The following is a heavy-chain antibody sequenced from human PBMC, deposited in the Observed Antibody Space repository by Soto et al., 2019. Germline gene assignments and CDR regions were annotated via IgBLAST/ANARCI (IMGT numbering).Heavy chain of an antibody. J-gene: IGHJ5*02. CDR2: IYYSGST. CDR1: GGSISSGGYY. V-gene: IGHV4-31*03. CDR3: AREYYYDSTKTNWFDP. D-gene: IGHD3-22*01. Sequence: SETLSLTCTVSGGSISSGGYYWSWIRQHPGKGLEWIGYIYYSGSTYYNPSLKSRVTISVDTSKDQFSLKLSSVTAADTAVYYCAREYYYDSTKTNWFDPWGQGTLVTVSS.